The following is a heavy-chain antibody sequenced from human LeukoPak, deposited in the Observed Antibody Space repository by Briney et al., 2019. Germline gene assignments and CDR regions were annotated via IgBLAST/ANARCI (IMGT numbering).Heavy chain of an antibody. D-gene: IGHD6-13*01. CDR3: ARVAAASGEFDY. J-gene: IGHJ4*02. CDR1: GGSISSGDYY. V-gene: IGHV4-30-4*08. CDR2: IYYSGST. Sequence: SQTLSLTCTVSGGSISSGDYYWSWIRQPPGKGLEWIGYIYYSGSTYYNPSLKGRVTISVDTSKNQFSLKLSSVTAADTAVYYCARVAAASGEFDYWGQGTLVTVSS.